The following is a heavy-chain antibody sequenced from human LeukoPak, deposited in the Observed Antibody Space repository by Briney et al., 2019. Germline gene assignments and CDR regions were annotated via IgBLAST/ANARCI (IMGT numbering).Heavy chain of an antibody. D-gene: IGHD5-18*01. CDR3: ATRGYSYGFWNAFDI. CDR1: GYSFTSYW. CDR2: IYPGDSDT. V-gene: IGHV5-51*01. Sequence: GESLKISCKGSGYSFTSYWIGWVRQMPGKGLEWMGIIYPGDSDTRYSPSFQGQVTISADKSISTAYLQWSSLKASDTAMYYCATRGYSYGFWNAFDIWGQGTMVTVSS. J-gene: IGHJ3*02.